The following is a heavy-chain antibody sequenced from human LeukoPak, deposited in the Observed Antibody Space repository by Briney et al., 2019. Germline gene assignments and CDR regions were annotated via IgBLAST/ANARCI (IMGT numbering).Heavy chain of an antibody. V-gene: IGHV3-21*01. CDR2: ISSSSSYI. J-gene: IGHJ4*02. Sequence: PGGSLRLSCAASGFTFSSYSMNWVRQAPGKGLEWVSSISSSSSYIYYADSVKGRFTISRDNAKNSLYLQMNSLRAEVTAVYYCARGGSGSYYHLHDYWGQGTLVTVSS. D-gene: IGHD1-26*01. CDR1: GFTFSSYS. CDR3: ARGGSGSYYHLHDY.